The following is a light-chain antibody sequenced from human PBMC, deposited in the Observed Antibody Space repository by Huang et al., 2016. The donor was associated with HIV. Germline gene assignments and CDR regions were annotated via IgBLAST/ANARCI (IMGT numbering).Light chain of an antibody. CDR2: GAT. J-gene: IGKJ1*01. CDR3: QQYNNWPRT. Sequence: EIVMTQSPATLSVSPGERATLSCRAGQSVGSNLAWYQPKPGQAPRLLIYGATTRASGIPARFSGSGSGTEFTLTISSLQSEDFAVYYCQQYNNWPRTFGQGTKVDIK. V-gene: IGKV3-15*01. CDR1: QSVGSN.